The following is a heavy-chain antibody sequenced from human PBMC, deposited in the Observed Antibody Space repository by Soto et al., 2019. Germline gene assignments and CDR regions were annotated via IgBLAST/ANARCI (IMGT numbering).Heavy chain of an antibody. D-gene: IGHD6-6*01. V-gene: IGHV4-39*07. Sequence: PETLSLTCTVSGGSISSSSYYWGWLRQPPGKGLEWIGSIYYSGSTYYNPSLRGRLNIAIDTSKRQFSLRLSSVTAADTALYYCARELGFIAAASNYYGMDVWGQGTTVTVSS. CDR2: IYYSGST. CDR1: GGSISSSSYY. CDR3: ARELGFIAAASNYYGMDV. J-gene: IGHJ6*02.